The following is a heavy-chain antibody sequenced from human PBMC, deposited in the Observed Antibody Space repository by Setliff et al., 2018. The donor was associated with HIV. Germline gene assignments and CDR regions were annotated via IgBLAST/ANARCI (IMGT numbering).Heavy chain of an antibody. Sequence: SETLSLTCAVSNYSINSGYYWGWIRQPPGKGLEWIGSIYHSGSTYYNPYLKSRVTISVDTSKNQVSLRLTSVTAADTAVYYCARQSITIFGVVISGFDPWGQGTQVTVSS. CDR2: IYHSGST. CDR1: NYSINSGYY. CDR3: ARQSITIFGVVISGFDP. J-gene: IGHJ5*02. V-gene: IGHV4-38-2*01. D-gene: IGHD3-3*01.